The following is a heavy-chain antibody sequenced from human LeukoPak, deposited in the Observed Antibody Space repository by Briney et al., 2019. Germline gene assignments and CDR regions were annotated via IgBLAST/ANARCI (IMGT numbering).Heavy chain of an antibody. CDR3: ARVYSNYDPAAMDV. J-gene: IGHJ6*02. CDR2: ISSSGSPI. V-gene: IGHV3-48*03. CDR1: GFTFNSYE. Sequence: PGGSLRLSCAASGFTFNSYEMNWVRQAPGKGLEWVSYISSSGSPIYYADPVEGRFTISRDNAKNSLYLQMSSLRAEDTAMYYCARVYSNYDPAAMDVWGQGTTVTVSS. D-gene: IGHD4-11*01.